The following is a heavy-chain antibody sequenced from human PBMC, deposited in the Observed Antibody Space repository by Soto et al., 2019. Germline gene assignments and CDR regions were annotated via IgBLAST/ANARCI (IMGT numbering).Heavy chain of an antibody. CDR2: IKKEADGGTT. J-gene: IGHJ1*01. Sequence: PWGSLVLSCFSSDFTFNIAYMGWVRQAPGRGLDWVGRIKKEADGGTTDYAASVRGRFTISRDDSRNTLYLQMNNLKTEDTGVYYCNTGSWHPHWGRGTLVTVSS. V-gene: IGHV3-15*01. CDR1: DFTFNIAY. CDR3: NTGSWHPH.